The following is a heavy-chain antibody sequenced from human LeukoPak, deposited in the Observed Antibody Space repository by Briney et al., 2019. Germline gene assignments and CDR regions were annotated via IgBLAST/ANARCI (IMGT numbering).Heavy chain of an antibody. D-gene: IGHD1-1*01. J-gene: IGHJ4*02. Sequence: GGSLRLSCAASGFSFSASSIHWVRQASGKGLEWVGRLRSKTYNYGTTYAASVKGRFIFSRDDSENTAYLKMNSLKTEDTALYYCTRGMLTTDQGFDYWGQGTLVTVSS. CDR2: LRSKTYNYGT. CDR1: GFSFSASS. CDR3: TRGMLTTDQGFDY. V-gene: IGHV3-73*01.